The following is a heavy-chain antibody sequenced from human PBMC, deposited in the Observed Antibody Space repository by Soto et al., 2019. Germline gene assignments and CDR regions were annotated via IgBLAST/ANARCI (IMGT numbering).Heavy chain of an antibody. CDR3: ARVAGGSGWNYYYYYGMDV. CDR1: GFTFDDYA. V-gene: IGHV3-9*01. Sequence: SLRLSCAASGFTFDDYAMHWVRQAPGKGLEWVSGISWNSGSIGYADSVKGRFTISRDNAKNSLYLQMNSLRAEDTAVYYCARVAGGSGWNYYYYYGMDVWGQGTTVTVAS. CDR2: ISWNSGSI. J-gene: IGHJ6*02. D-gene: IGHD6-25*01.